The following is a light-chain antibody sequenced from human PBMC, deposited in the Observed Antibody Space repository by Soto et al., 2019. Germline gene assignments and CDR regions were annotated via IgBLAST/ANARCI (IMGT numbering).Light chain of an antibody. V-gene: IGKV3-11*01. CDR2: DAS. CDR3: QQRSNWLLT. Sequence: SPGERATLSCRASQSVSSYLAWYQQKPGQAPRLLIYDASNRATGIPARFSGSGSGTDFTLTISSLEPEDFAVYYCQQRSNWLLTFGQGTRLAIK. CDR1: QSVSSY. J-gene: IGKJ5*01.